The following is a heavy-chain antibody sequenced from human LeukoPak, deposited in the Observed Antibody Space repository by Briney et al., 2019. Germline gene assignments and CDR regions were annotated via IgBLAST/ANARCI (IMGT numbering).Heavy chain of an antibody. J-gene: IGHJ6*02. CDR2: IYSGGST. CDR3: AATLVDIVATTVYYYGMDV. D-gene: IGHD5-12*01. CDR1: GFTFDDYA. Sequence: GGSLRLSCAASGFTFDDYAMHWVRQAPGKGLEWVSVIYSGGSTYYADSVKGRFTISRDNSKNTLYLQMNSLRAEDTAVYYCAATLVDIVATTVYYYGMDVWGQGTTVTVSS. V-gene: IGHV3-53*01.